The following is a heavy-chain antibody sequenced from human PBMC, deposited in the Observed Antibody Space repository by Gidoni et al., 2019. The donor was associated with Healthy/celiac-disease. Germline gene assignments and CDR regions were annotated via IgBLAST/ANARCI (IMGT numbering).Heavy chain of an antibody. Sequence: EVQLVESGGGLVQPGGSLRLFCAASGFTFSSYWMSWVRQAPGKGLEWVANIKQDGSEKYYVDSVKGRFTISRDNAKNSLYLQMNSLRAEDTAVYYCARDPTRYYDFWSGYSVDYWGQGTLVTVSS. D-gene: IGHD3-3*01. J-gene: IGHJ4*02. CDR2: IKQDGSEK. CDR3: ARDPTRYYDFWSGYSVDY. CDR1: GFTFSSYW. V-gene: IGHV3-7*03.